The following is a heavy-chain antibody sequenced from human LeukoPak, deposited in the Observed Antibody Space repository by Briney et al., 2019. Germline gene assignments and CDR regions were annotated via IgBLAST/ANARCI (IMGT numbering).Heavy chain of an antibody. V-gene: IGHV5-51*01. J-gene: IGHJ4*02. CDR2: IYPGDSDT. D-gene: IGHD4-23*01. CDR3: ARVQNYGGNYRYFDY. CDR1: GYSFTSYW. Sequence: GESLKISCKGSGYSFTSYWIAWVRQMPGKGLEWMGIIYPGDSDTRYSPSFQGQVTTSTDKSISTAYLQWSSLKASDTAMYYCARVQNYGGNYRYFDYWGQGTLVTVSS.